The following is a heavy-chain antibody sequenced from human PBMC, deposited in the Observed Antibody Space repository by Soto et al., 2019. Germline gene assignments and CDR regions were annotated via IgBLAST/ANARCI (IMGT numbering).Heavy chain of an antibody. CDR3: TTDTLSTPTPNCRSTSCLSSYYYYGMDV. CDR2: IKSKTDGGTT. J-gene: IGHJ6*02. V-gene: IGHV3-15*01. D-gene: IGHD2-2*01. Sequence: PGGSLRLSCAASGFTFSNAWMSWVRRAPGKGLEWVDRIKSKTDGGTTDYAAPVKGRFTISRDDSKNTLYLQMNSLKTEDTAVYYCTTDTLSTPTPNCRSTSCLSSYYYYGMDVWGQGTTVTVSS. CDR1: GFTFSNAW.